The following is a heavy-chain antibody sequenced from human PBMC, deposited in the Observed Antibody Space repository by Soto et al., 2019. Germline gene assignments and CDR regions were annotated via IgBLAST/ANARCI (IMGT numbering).Heavy chain of an antibody. D-gene: IGHD2-2*01. J-gene: IGHJ4*02. V-gene: IGHV3-9*01. CDR1: GFTFDDYA. Sequence: EVQLVESGGGLVQPGRSLRLSCAASGFTFDDYAMHWVRQAPGKGLEWVSGISWDSGSIGYADSVKGRITISRDNAKNSLYLQISILRAEDTALYYCTTVGQLLTEGGGYWGQGTLVTVSS. CDR3: TTVGQLLTEGGGY. CDR2: ISWDSGSI.